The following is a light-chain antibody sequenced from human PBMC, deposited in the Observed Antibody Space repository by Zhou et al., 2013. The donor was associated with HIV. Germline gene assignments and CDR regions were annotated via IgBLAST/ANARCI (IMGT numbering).Light chain of an antibody. CDR2: VNN. CDR3: QSYDSSLSVV. J-gene: IGLJ2*01. CDR1: SSNIGAGYD. V-gene: IGLV1-40*01. Sequence: QSVLTQPPSVSGAPGQRVTISCTGSSSNIGAGYDVHWYQQLPGTAPKLLIYVNNNRPSGVPDRFSGSKSGTSASLAITGLQAEDEADYYCQSYDSSLSVVFGGGTGLTVL.